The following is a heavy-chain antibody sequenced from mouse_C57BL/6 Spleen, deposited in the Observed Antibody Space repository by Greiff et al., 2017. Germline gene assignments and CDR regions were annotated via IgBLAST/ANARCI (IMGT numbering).Heavy chain of an antibody. Sequence: EVQLVESGGDLVKPGGSLKLSCAASGFTFSSYGMSWVRQTPDKRLEWVATISSGGSYTYYPDSVKGRFTISRDNAKNTLYLQMSSLKSEDTAMYYCANYYGSSYWYFDVWGTGTTVTVSS. CDR1: GFTFSSYG. CDR2: ISSGGSYT. V-gene: IGHV5-6*01. D-gene: IGHD1-1*01. CDR3: ANYYGSSYWYFDV. J-gene: IGHJ1*03.